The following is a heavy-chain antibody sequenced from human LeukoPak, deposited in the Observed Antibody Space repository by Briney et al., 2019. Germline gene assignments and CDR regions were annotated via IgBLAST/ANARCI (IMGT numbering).Heavy chain of an antibody. Sequence: PGGSLRLSCAASGFAFGVHAMSWVRQAPGKGPEWVATIGSGADLFYAESVKGRFTISRDDPRNTLWLQMNSLRAEDTALYYCAKDWTPHNRVYDCFDFWGQGTLVTVSS. J-gene: IGHJ4*02. CDR1: GFAFGVHA. D-gene: IGHD3-16*01. V-gene: IGHV3-23*01. CDR3: AKDWTPHNRVYDCFDF. CDR2: IGSGADL.